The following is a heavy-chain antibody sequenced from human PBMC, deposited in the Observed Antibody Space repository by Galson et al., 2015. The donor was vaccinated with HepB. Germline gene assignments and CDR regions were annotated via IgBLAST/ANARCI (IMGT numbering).Heavy chain of an antibody. D-gene: IGHD5-24*01. Sequence: SLRLSCAGSGFTFSGYWMSWVRQTPEKGLEWVANIKQQGSERYYVDSVKGRFTISRDDAKKSLYLQMNSLRVEDTAVYYCVAASRDVYTSALHWGQGTLVTVSS. CDR3: VAASRDVYTSALH. J-gene: IGHJ4*02. CDR2: IKQQGSER. CDR1: GFTFSGYW. V-gene: IGHV3-7*05.